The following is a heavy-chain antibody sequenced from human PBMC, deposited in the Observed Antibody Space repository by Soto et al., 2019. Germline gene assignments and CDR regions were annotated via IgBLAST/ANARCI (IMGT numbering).Heavy chain of an antibody. CDR1: GGSFSGYY. Sequence: SETLSLTCAVYGGSFSGYYWSWIRQPPGKGLEWIGEINHSGSTNYNPSLKSRVTISVDTSKNQFSLKLSSVTAADTAVYYCARAPRWVPAVFSMDVWGQGTTVTVSS. J-gene: IGHJ6*02. CDR3: ARAPRWVPAVFSMDV. V-gene: IGHV4-34*01. D-gene: IGHD2-2*01. CDR2: INHSGST.